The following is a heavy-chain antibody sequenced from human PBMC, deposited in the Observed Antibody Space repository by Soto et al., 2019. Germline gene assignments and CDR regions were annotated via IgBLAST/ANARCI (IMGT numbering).Heavy chain of an antibody. V-gene: IGHV3-48*01. Sequence: EVQLVESGGGLIQPGGSLRLSCAASGFTFSSYSMNWVRQAPGKGLEWVSYISSSSSTIYYADSVKGRFTISRDNAKNSLYLQMTSLRAEDTAVDYCARGEGAKVCWFDPWGQGTLVTVSS. CDR2: ISSSSSTI. CDR3: ARGEGAKVCWFDP. J-gene: IGHJ5*02. D-gene: IGHD2-8*01. CDR1: GFTFSSYS.